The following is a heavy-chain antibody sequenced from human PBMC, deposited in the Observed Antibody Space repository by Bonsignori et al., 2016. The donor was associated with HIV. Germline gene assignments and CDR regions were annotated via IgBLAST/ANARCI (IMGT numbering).Heavy chain of an antibody. CDR1: GFTFSSYA. D-gene: IGHD3-22*01. J-gene: IGHJ4*02. CDR2: IYSGGSST. V-gene: IGHV3-23*03. CDR3: ATSDSSDYYFDY. Sequence: ESLKISCAASGFTFSSYAMSWVRQAPGKGLEWVSVIYSGGSSTYYADSVKGRFTISRDNSKNTLYLQMNSLRAEDTAVYYCATSDSSDYYFDYWGQGTLVTVSS.